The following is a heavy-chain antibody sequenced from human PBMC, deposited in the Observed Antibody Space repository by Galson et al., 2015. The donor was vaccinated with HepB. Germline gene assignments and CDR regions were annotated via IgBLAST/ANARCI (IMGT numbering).Heavy chain of an antibody. J-gene: IGHJ4*02. CDR3: AKDPYLYSALAGTMAGFDY. CDR2: ISYDGSNK. V-gene: IGHV3-30*18. CDR1: GFTFSNYG. D-gene: IGHD6-19*01. Sequence: SLRLSCAASGFTFSNYGMHWVRQAPGKGLERAAVISYDGSNKYYADSVKGRFTISRDNSKNTQYLQMNSLRAEDTALYYCAKDPYLYSALAGTMAGFDYWGQGTLVTVSS.